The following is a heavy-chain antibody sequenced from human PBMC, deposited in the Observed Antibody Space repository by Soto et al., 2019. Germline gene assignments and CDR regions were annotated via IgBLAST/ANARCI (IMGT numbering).Heavy chain of an antibody. CDR2: IIPIFGTA. Sequence: GASVKVSCKASGGTFSSYAISWVRQAPGQGLEWMGGIIPIFGTANYAQKFQGRVTITADESTSTAYMELSSLRSEDTAVYYCARDSEGDILTGYYVSDYYYYGMDVWGQAPXVTVSS. D-gene: IGHD3-9*01. V-gene: IGHV1-69*13. CDR3: ARDSEGDILTGYYVSDYYYYGMDV. J-gene: IGHJ6*02. CDR1: GGTFSSYA.